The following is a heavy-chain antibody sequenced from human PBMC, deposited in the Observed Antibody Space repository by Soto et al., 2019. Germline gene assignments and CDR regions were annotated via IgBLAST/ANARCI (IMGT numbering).Heavy chain of an antibody. Sequence: PGGSLRLSGAASGFTVISNYMSWVLQAPGKGLEWVSVIYSGGSTYYADSVRGRFTISRDNSKNTLYLQMKSLRAEDTAVYYCARDPPATRHGMDVWGQGTTVTVSS. CDR2: IYSGGST. V-gene: IGHV3-53*01. CDR3: ARDPPATRHGMDV. J-gene: IGHJ6*02. CDR1: GFTVISNY.